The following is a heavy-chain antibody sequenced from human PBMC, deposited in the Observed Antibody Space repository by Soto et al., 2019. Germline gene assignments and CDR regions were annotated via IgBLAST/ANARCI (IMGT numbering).Heavy chain of an antibody. Sequence: GGSRRLSCAASGFTFSSYAMSWVRQAPGKGLDWVSAISGSGGSTYYADSVKGRFTISRDNSKNTLYLQMNSLRAEDTAVYYCAKGPHSYYYDSSGINWFDPWGQGTLVTVSS. CDR1: GFTFSSYA. CDR2: ISGSGGST. J-gene: IGHJ5*02. V-gene: IGHV3-23*01. D-gene: IGHD3-22*01. CDR3: AKGPHSYYYDSSGINWFDP.